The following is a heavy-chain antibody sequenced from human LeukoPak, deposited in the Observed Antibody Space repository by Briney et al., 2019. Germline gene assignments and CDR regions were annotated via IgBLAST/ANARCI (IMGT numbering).Heavy chain of an antibody. CDR2: ISRNSGSI. Sequence: GGSLRLSCAASGFIFDDYAMHWVRQAPGKGLEWVSGISRNSGSIGYADSVKGRFTISRDNAENSLYLQMNSLRAEDTALYYCAKSGIYVEVTDKGAFDIWGQGTMVTVSS. V-gene: IGHV3-9*01. CDR1: GFIFDDYA. D-gene: IGHD3-16*01. CDR3: AKSGIYVEVTDKGAFDI. J-gene: IGHJ3*02.